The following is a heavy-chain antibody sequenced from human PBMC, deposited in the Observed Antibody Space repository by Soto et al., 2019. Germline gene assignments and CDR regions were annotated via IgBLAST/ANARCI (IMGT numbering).Heavy chain of an antibody. CDR2: IWYDGSNK. V-gene: IGHV3-33*01. CDR3: ARDLVTMVRGVIRGGPDY. J-gene: IGHJ4*02. Sequence: QVQLVESGGGVVQPGRSLRLSCAASGFTFSSYGMHWVRQAPGKGLECVAVIWYDGSNKYYADSVKGRFTISRDNSKNTLYLQMNSLRAEDTAVYYCARDLVTMVRGVIRGGPDYWGQGTLVTVSS. D-gene: IGHD3-10*01. CDR1: GFTFSSYG.